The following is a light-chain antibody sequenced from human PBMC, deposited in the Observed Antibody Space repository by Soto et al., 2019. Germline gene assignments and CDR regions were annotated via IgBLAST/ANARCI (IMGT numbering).Light chain of an antibody. V-gene: IGKV1-9*01. CDR3: QQLNSYPPLYT. Sequence: DIQLNQSPSFLSASVGDIVTISCRARQGISSYLAWYQQKPGKAPKLLIYAASTLQSGVPSRFTDSSPRPESTRTSASLQPEDLATDYCQQLNSYPPLYTCGQGTMWEI. CDR2: AAS. J-gene: IGKJ2*01. CDR1: QGISSY.